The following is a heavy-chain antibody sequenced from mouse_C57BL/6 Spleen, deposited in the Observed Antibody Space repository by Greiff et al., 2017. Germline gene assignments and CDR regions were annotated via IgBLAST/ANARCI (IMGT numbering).Heavy chain of an antibody. J-gene: IGHJ1*03. V-gene: IGHV7-3*01. CDR2: IRNKANGYTT. Sequence: EVKLMESGGGLVQPGGSLSLSCAASGFTFTDYYMSWVRQPPGKALEWLGFIRNKANGYTTEYSASVKGRFTISRDNSQSILYLQMNALRAEDSATYYCARRGTGTGYFDVWGTGTTVTVSS. CDR3: ARRGTGTGYFDV. D-gene: IGHD4-1*01. CDR1: GFTFTDYY.